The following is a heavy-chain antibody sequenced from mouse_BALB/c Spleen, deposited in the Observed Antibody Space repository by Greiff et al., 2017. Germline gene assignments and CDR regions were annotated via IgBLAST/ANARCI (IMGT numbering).Heavy chain of an antibody. V-gene: IGHV1-26*01. Sequence: EVQLQQSGPELVKPGASVKISCKTSGYTFTEYTMPWVKQSHGKSLEWIGGINPNNGGTSYNQKFKGKATLTVDKSSSTAYMELRSLTSEDSAVYYCARDYGSSYDWWYFDVWGAGTTVTVSS. D-gene: IGHD1-1*01. CDR3: ARDYGSSYDWWYFDV. J-gene: IGHJ1*01. CDR2: INPNNGGT. CDR1: GYTFTEYT.